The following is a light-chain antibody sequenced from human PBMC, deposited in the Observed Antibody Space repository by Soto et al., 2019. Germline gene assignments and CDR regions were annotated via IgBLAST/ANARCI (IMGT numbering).Light chain of an antibody. V-gene: IGLV2-11*01. CDR2: DVN. CDR1: SSDVGAYNY. Sequence: QSALTQPRSVSGSPGQSVTISCTGTSSDVGAYNYVSWYQQHPGKAPKVMIYDVNKRPSGAPDRFSGSKSDNTASLTISGLQAEDESDYYCCAYAGSYSLVFGGGTKLTVL. CDR3: CAYAGSYSLV. J-gene: IGLJ2*01.